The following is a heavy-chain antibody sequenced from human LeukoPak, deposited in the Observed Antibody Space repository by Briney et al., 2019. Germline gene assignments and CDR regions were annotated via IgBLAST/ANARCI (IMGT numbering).Heavy chain of an antibody. D-gene: IGHD3-10*01. CDR1: GGSFSGYY. J-gene: IGHJ5*02. CDR3: ARLDGGDYYGSGSYPSSYNWFDP. CDR2: INHSGST. V-gene: IGHV4-34*01. Sequence: PSETLSLTCAVYGGSFSGYYWSWIRQPPGKGLEWIGEINHSGSTSYNPSLKSRVTISVDTSKNQFSLKLSSVTAADTAVYYCARLDGGDYYGSGSYPSSYNWFDPWGQGTLVTVSS.